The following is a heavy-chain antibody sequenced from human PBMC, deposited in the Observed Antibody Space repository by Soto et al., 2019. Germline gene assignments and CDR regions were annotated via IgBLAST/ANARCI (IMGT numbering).Heavy chain of an antibody. V-gene: IGHV1-3*01. CDR3: ARDAYSSSWPIPLDY. J-gene: IGHJ4*02. Sequence: QVQLVQSGAEVKKPGASVKVSCKASGYNFTSYAMHWVRQAPGQRLEWMGWINAGNGNTKYSQKFQGRVTITRDTSASTAYMELSSLRSEDTAVYYCARDAYSSSWPIPLDYWGQGTLVTVSS. D-gene: IGHD6-13*01. CDR2: INAGNGNT. CDR1: GYNFTSYA.